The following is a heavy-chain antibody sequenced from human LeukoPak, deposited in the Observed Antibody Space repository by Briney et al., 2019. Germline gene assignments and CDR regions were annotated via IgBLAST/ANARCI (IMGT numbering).Heavy chain of an antibody. D-gene: IGHD4-17*01. Sequence: PSETLSLTCTVSGDSISSYYWRWLRQHPGKGLEWVGYIYYSGSTYYNPALKGRVTISVDTSKRHFSLKLSSVTAADTAVYYCARHLARATTGDYFDHWGQGPLATVSS. CDR1: GDSISSYY. J-gene: IGHJ4*02. V-gene: IGHV4-59*06. CDR2: IYYSGST. CDR3: ARHLARATTGDYFDH.